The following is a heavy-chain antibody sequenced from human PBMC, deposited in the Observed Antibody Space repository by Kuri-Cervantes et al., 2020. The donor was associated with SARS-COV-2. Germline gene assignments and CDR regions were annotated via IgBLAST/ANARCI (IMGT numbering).Heavy chain of an antibody. J-gene: IGHJ4*02. Sequence: GGSLRLSCAASGFTFSSYVMYWFRKAPGNGLEWVAVISYDGSNKYYADSVKGRFTISRDNAKNTLYLQMNSLRAEDTAVYYCAKGHCTNGVCLDYFDYCGQGTLVTVSS. D-gene: IGHD2-8*01. CDR3: AKGHCTNGVCLDYFDY. V-gene: IGHV3-30*04. CDR2: ISYDGSNK. CDR1: GFTFSSYV.